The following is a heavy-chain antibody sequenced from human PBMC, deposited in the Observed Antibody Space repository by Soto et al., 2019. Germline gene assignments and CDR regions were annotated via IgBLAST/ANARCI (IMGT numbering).Heavy chain of an antibody. CDR3: GRGGSSPTFYYFDY. D-gene: IGHD2-2*01. CDR2: INAGNGDT. Sequence: QVQLVQSGAEVKKPGASVKVSCKASGYTFTKYAMHWVRQAPGQRLEWMGWINAGNGDTKYSQKFQDRVTITSDTAASTAYMELSSLRYEDTAVYSCGRGGSSPTFYYFDYWGQGTLVTVSS. J-gene: IGHJ4*02. V-gene: IGHV1-3*01. CDR1: GYTFTKYA.